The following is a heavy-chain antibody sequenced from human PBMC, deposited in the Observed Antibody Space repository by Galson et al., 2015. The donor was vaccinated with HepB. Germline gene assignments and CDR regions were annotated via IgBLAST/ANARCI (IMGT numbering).Heavy chain of an antibody. Sequence: CAISGDSVSSNSAAWNWIRQSPSRGLEWLGRAYYRSKWYNDYAVSVKSRITINPDTSKNQFSLQLNSVTPEDTAVYYCARTYSSSWLELYYFDYWGQGTLVTVSS. J-gene: IGHJ4*02. CDR3: ARTYSSSWLELYYFDY. V-gene: IGHV6-1*01. CDR2: AYYRSKWYN. CDR1: GDSVSSNSAA. D-gene: IGHD6-13*01.